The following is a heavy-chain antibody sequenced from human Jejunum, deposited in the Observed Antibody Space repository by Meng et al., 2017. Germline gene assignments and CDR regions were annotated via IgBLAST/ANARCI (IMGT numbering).Heavy chain of an antibody. CDR1: GGSSSGFY. V-gene: IGHV4-34*01. CDR2: IHPSGST. CDR3: TRGTDRAKSGDY. D-gene: IGHD1-14*01. Sequence: QVQPQQWGAGQLKPSHTLSLTCAVYGGSSSGFYLSWIRQPPGKGLEWIGEIHPSGSTDYNPSLKSRLTISLDTSKNQFSLSLNSATAADTGIYDCTRGTDRAKSGDYWGQGTLVTVSS. J-gene: IGHJ4*02.